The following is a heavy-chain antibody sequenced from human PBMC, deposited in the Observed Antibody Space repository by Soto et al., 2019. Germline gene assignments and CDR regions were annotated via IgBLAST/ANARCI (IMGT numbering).Heavy chain of an antibody. CDR1: GFTFKNYA. V-gene: IGHV3-30-3*01. CDR2: ISFDGTNT. J-gene: IGHJ4*02. D-gene: IGHD3-3*02. CDR3: ARDIESIKGPHNTSVGPGY. Sequence: QVQLVESGGGVVQPGRSLTLSCAASGFTFKNYAMHWVRQAPGKGLEWVAVISFDGTNTYYAESVRGRVTISRDNSRNTLYLQMSSLRTEDTALFYCARDIESIKGPHNTSVGPGYWGQVTLVTVSS.